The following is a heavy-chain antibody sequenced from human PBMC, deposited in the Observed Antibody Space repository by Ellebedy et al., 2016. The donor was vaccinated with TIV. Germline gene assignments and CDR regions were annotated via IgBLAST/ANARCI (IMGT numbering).Heavy chain of an antibody. D-gene: IGHD2-21*01. CDR2: IIPIFGTA. CDR1: GGTFSSYA. CDR3: ASGRVGEYCGGDCYSSLQH. V-gene: IGHV1-69*13. J-gene: IGHJ1*01. Sequence: SVKVSXXASGGTFSSYAISWVRQAPGQGLEWMGGIIPIFGTANYAQKFQGRVTITADESTSTAYMKLSSLRSEDTAVYYCASGRVGEYCGGDCYSSLQHWGQGTLVTVSS.